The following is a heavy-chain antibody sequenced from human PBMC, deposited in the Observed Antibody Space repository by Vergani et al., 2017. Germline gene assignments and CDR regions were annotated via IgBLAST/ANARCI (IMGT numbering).Heavy chain of an antibody. D-gene: IGHD3-22*01. CDR2: IIPIFGTA. CDR3: ARGDSTGRNTPDAFDI. CDR1: GGTFSSYA. Sequence: QVQLVQSGAEVKKPGSSVKVSCKASGGTFSSYAISWVRQAPGQGLEWMGGIIPIFGTANYAQKVQGRVTITADESTSTAYMELSSLRSEDTAVYYCARGDSTGRNTPDAFDIWGQGTMVTVSS. V-gene: IGHV1-69*13. J-gene: IGHJ3*02.